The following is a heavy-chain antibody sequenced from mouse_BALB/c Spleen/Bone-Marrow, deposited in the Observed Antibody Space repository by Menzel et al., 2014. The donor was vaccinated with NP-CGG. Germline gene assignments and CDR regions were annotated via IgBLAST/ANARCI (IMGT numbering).Heavy chain of an antibody. Sequence: QVQLQQSGAELLRPGSSVKISCKASGYAFSTYWMTWVKQRPGQGLEWIGQIYPGDGDTKYNGKFKGKATLTADKSSSTAYMQLSSLTSEDSAVYFCAKVTTGFAYWGQGTLVTVSA. CDR2: IYPGDGDT. D-gene: IGHD2-2*01. CDR3: AKVTTGFAY. V-gene: IGHV1-80*01. CDR1: GYAFSTYW. J-gene: IGHJ3*01.